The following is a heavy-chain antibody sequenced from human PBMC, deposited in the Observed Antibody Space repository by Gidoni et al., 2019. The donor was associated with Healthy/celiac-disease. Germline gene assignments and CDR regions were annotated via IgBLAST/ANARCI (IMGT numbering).Heavy chain of an antibody. CDR1: GGSISSGGYS. V-gene: IGHV4-30-2*01. J-gene: IGHJ3*02. CDR2: IYHSGST. CDR3: AREWLASDYEGAFDI. D-gene: IGHD5-12*01. Sequence: QLQLQESGSGLVKPSQNLSLTCAVPGGSISSGGYSWSWIRQPPGKGLEWIGYIYHSGSTYYNPSLKSRVTISVDRSKNQFSLKLSSVTAADTAVYYCAREWLASDYEGAFDIWGQGTMVTVSS.